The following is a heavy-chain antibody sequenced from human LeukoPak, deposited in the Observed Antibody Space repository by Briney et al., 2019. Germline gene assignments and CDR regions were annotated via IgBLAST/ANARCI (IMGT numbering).Heavy chain of an antibody. D-gene: IGHD1-26*01. CDR1: GDSVSSNSAA. CDR3: ARLRGVVGAVRDLYYGMDV. J-gene: IGHJ6*02. V-gene: IGHV6-1*01. CDR2: TYYRSKWYN. Sequence: SQTLSLTCAISGDSVSSNSAAWNWIRQSPSRGLEWLGRTYYRSKWYNDYAVSVKSRITINPDTSKNQFSLQLNSVTPEDTAVYYCARLRGVVGAVRDLYYGMDVWGQGTTVTVSS.